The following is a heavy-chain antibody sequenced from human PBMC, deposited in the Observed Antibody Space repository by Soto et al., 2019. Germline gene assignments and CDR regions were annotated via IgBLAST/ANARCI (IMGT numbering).Heavy chain of an antibody. J-gene: IGHJ4*02. CDR1: GFAFSNYA. Sequence: GGSLRLSCAASGFAFSNYAMSWVRQAPGKGLEWVSAISGGSESLYFAESVKGRFTISRDNSKNTLYLQMNGLRLDDTAVYYCVTAVRTRLDNWGPGTLVTVSS. CDR2: ISGGSESL. V-gene: IGHV3-23*01. D-gene: IGHD3-10*01. CDR3: VTAVRTRLDN.